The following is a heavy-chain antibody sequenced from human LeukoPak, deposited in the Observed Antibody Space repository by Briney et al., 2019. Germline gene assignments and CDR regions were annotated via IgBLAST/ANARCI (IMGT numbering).Heavy chain of an antibody. Sequence: GGSLRLSCAASGFTFSSYGMHWVRQAPGKGLEWVAVIWYDGSNKYYADSVKGRFTISRDNSKNTLYLQMNSLRAEDTAVYYCARALGRWLGYFDYWGQGTLATVSS. V-gene: IGHV3-33*01. CDR1: GFTFSSYG. D-gene: IGHD6-19*01. CDR2: IWYDGSNK. CDR3: ARALGRWLGYFDY. J-gene: IGHJ4*02.